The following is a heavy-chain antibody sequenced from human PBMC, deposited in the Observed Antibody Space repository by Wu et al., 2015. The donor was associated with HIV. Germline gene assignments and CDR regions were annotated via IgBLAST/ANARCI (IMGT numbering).Heavy chain of an antibody. J-gene: IGHJ6*02. CDR1: GDSFSSYA. Sequence: VQLVQSGAEMKKPGSSVKLSCKASGDSFSSYAINWVRQAPGQGLEWMGGIIPLFGTANYAQKFQGRVTITADESTSTAYMELSSLRSEDTAVYYCASVRGVTTRNYYYYGMDVWGQGTTVTVSS. CDR3: ASVRGVTTRNYYYYGMDV. CDR2: IIPLFGTA. D-gene: IGHD3-10*01. V-gene: IGHV1-69*12.